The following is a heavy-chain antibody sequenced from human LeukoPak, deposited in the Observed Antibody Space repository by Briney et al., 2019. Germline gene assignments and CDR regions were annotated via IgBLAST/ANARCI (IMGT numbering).Heavy chain of an antibody. CDR2: IYSDGST. D-gene: IGHD1-1*01. V-gene: IGHV3-53*01. Sequence: GGSLRLSCVVNGLTVSSNYMSWVRLAPGKGPEWVSVIYSDGSTYYADSVKGRLTISRDNSQNTLYLQMNSLRAEDTAVYYCARGARLDGGLYYFDSWGQGTLVTVSS. CDR3: ARGARLDGGLYYFDS. J-gene: IGHJ4*02. CDR1: GLTVSSNY.